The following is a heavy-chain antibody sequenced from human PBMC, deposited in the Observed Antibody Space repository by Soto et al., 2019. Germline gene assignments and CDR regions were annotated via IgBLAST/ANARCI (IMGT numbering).Heavy chain of an antibody. V-gene: IGHV1-18*01. Sequence: QVQLVQSGAEVKKPGASVKVSCKASGYTFSTYGFSWVRQAPGQGLEWMGWIGADNGDTNYAQNFQGRVTMTTDTSTTTSYMELRSLTSDDTAVYFCASDLKGAEGFDPWGQGTLVTVSS. J-gene: IGHJ5*02. CDR1: GYTFSTYG. D-gene: IGHD3-9*01. CDR2: IGADNGDT. CDR3: ASDLKGAEGFDP.